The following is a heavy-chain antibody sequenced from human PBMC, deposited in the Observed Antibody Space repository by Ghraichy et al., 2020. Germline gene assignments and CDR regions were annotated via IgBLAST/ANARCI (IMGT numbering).Heavy chain of an antibody. J-gene: IGHJ3*02. V-gene: IGHV4-34*01. D-gene: IGHD5-12*01. CDR1: GGSFSGYY. CDR2: INHSGST. CDR3: ARVALVPTGYDAFDI. Sequence: SETLSLTCSVYGGSFSGYYWSWIRQPPGKGLEWIGEINHSGSTNYNPSLKSRVTISVDTSKNQFSLKLSSVTAADTAVYYCARVALVPTGYDAFDIWGQGTMLTVSS.